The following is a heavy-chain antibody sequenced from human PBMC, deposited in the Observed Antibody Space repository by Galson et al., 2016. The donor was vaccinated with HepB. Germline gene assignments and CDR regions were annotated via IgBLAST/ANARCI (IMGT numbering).Heavy chain of an antibody. Sequence: SLRLSCAASGFAFSSHWMHWVRQDLGKGLVWVSRINSDGTISNYADSVKGRFTISRDNAKNTLYLQMNSLKTEDTAVYYCTTGHRYHDHWGQGTLVTVSS. CDR3: TTGHRYHDH. CDR2: INSDGTIS. CDR1: GFAFSSHW. D-gene: IGHD2-2*01. V-gene: IGHV3-74*01. J-gene: IGHJ5*02.